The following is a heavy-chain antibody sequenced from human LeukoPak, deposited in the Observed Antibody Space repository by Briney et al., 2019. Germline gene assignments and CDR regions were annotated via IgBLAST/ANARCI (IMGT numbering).Heavy chain of an antibody. CDR1: GYTFTYYG. V-gene: IGHV1-18*04. J-gene: IGHJ4*02. D-gene: IGHD5-12*01. Sequence: GASVKVSCKASGYTFTYYGISWVRQAPGQGLEWMGWISAYNSHTNYAQNFQGRVTMTIDTSTSTAYVEVRSLRSDDTAVYYCARDRRVRGYSAYGADFDYWGQGTLVTVSS. CDR3: ARDRRVRGYSAYGADFDY. CDR2: ISAYNSHT.